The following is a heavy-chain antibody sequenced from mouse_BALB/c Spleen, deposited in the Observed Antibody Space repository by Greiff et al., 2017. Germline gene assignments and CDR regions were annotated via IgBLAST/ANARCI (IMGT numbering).Heavy chain of an antibody. CDR3: ARVDGSRYYAMDY. D-gene: IGHD1-1*01. CDR1: GFSLTSYG. CDR2: IWAGGST. V-gene: IGHV2-9*02. J-gene: IGHJ4*01. Sequence: QVQLKESGPGLVAPSQSLSITCTVSGFSLTSYGVHWVRQPPGKGLEWLGVIWAGGSTNYNSALMSRLSISKDNSKSQVFLKMNSLQTDDTAMYYCARVDGSRYYAMDYWGQGTSVTVSS.